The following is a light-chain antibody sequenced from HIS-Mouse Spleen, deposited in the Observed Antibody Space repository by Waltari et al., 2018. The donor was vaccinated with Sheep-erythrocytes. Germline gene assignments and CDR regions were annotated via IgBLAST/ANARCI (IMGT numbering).Light chain of an antibody. J-gene: IGLJ3*02. CDR3: CSYAGSSTPWV. Sequence: QSALTQPPSASGSPGQSVTISCTGTSSHVGGYNYVSWYQQHPGKAPKPMIYEGSKRPSGVSNRFSGSKSGNTASLTISGLQAEDEADYYCCSYAGSSTPWVFGGGTKLTVL. V-gene: IGLV2-23*01. CDR1: SSHVGGYNY. CDR2: EGS.